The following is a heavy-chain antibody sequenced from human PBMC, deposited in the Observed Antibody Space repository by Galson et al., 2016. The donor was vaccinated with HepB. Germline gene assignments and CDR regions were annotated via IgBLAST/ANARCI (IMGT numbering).Heavy chain of an antibody. CDR2: FDPVKSLS. CDR1: GYSFTSNW. D-gene: IGHD2-15*01. CDR3: ARHGFGGSGFQYFDD. V-gene: IGHV5-10-1*01. J-gene: IGHJ4*02. Sequence: QSGAEVKKPGESLRISCKASGYSFTSNWISWVRQMPGKGLEWVGRFDPVKSLSNYTPSFQGHVTISGDKSINTVYLQWSGLKASDTAMYYCARHGFGGSGFQYFDDWGQGNLVTVSS.